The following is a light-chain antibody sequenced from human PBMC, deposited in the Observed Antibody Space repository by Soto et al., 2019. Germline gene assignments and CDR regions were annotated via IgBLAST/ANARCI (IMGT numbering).Light chain of an antibody. V-gene: IGKV3-15*01. CDR3: QQYDASPLT. Sequence: TVLTQSPATLSVSPGERASLSCRASQSVSINLAWYQQKPGQAPRLLIYGASTRATGIPARFSGSGSGTEFTLTISSLEPDDFALYYCQQYDASPLTFGPGTTVEIK. J-gene: IGKJ3*01. CDR2: GAS. CDR1: QSVSIN.